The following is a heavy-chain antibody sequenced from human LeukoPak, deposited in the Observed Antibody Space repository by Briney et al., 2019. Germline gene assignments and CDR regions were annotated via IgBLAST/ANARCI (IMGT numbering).Heavy chain of an antibody. CDR1: GGSISSYY. Sequence: PSETLSLTCTVSGGSISSYYWSWIRQPPGKGLEWIAYIYYSGSTNYNPSLKSRVTISVDTSKNQFSLKLSSVTAADTAVYYCARGSRTFDYWGQGTLVTVSS. CDR2: IYYSGST. D-gene: IGHD6-13*01. J-gene: IGHJ4*02. CDR3: ARGSRTFDY. V-gene: IGHV4-59*12.